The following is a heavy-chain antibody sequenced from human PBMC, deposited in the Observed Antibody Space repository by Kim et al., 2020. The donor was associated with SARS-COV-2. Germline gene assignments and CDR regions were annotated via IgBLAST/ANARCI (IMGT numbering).Heavy chain of an antibody. Sequence: PKVQSRVIMTTDTSTNTAYMELWGLRSDDTAMYYCARGAYGDVSFDYWGQGTLVTVSS. D-gene: IGHD4-17*01. CDR3: ARGAYGDVSFDY. J-gene: IGHJ4*02. V-gene: IGHV1-18*01.